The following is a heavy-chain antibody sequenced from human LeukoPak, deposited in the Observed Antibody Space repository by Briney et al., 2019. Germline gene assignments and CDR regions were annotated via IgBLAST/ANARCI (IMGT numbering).Heavy chain of an antibody. CDR2: IYPDDSDT. J-gene: IGHJ4*02. D-gene: IGHD3-3*01. CDR3: ARAPLLEWPPGCFDY. CDR1: GYSFTSYW. V-gene: IGHV5-51*01. Sequence: GESLQISCKGSGYSFTSYWIGWVRQLPGKGLEWMGIIYPDDSDTTYSPSFQGQVTISADKSISTAYLQWSSLKASDTAMYYCARAPLLEWPPGCFDYWGQGTLVTVSS.